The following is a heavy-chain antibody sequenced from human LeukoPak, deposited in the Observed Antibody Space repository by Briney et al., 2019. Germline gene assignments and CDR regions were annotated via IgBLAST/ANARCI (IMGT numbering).Heavy chain of an antibody. CDR3: AGLHFAAAEEFGP. CDR1: GGSINGHS. Sequence: SETLSLTCTVSGGSINGHSWSWIRQPPGKGLEWIGYIYYSGGTNYNPSLNSRVSISVDTSKNQFSLNLNSVTAADTAVYYCAGLHFAAAEEFGPWGQGTLVTVSS. CDR2: IYYSGGT. D-gene: IGHD6-13*01. V-gene: IGHV4-59*08. J-gene: IGHJ5*02.